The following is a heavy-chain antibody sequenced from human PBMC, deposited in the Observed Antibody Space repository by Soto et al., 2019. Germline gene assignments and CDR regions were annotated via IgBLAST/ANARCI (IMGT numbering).Heavy chain of an antibody. CDR3: AKDVAGYSSGWRANYGMDV. CDR2: ISYDGSNK. CDR1: GFTFSSYA. D-gene: IGHD6-19*01. J-gene: IGHJ6*02. V-gene: IGHV3-30*04. Sequence: QVQLVESGGGVVQPGRSLRLSCAASGFTFSSYAMHWVRQAPGKGLEWVAVISYDGSNKYYADSVKGRFTISRDNSKNTLYLQMNSLRAEDTAVYYCAKDVAGYSSGWRANYGMDVWGQGTTVTVSS.